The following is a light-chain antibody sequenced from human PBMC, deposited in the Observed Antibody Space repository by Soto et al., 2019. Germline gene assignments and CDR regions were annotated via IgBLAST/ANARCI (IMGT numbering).Light chain of an antibody. J-gene: IGKJ5*01. CDR3: QQSYSTPQIT. CDR2: AAS. V-gene: IGKV1-39*01. CDR1: QSISSY. Sequence: DIQMTQSPSSLSASVGDRVTITCRASQSISSYLNWYQQKPGKAPKLLIYAASSLQSGVPSRFSGSGSGTDFTLTISSLQPEYFATYYCQQSYSTPQITFGQGTRLEIK.